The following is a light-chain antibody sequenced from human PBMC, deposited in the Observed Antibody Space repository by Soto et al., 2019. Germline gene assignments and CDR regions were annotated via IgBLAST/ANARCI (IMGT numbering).Light chain of an antibody. CDR3: AAWDESPNVPV. Sequence: QSVLTQPPSASGTPGQRVTISCFGSNSNIGRSTVNWYQQFPGAAPNLLIHSDNQRPSGVPDRFSGSRSGTSASLAISGLQSEDEADYYCAAWDESPNVPVFGGGTKLTVL. V-gene: IGLV1-44*01. J-gene: IGLJ3*02. CDR1: NSNIGRST. CDR2: SDN.